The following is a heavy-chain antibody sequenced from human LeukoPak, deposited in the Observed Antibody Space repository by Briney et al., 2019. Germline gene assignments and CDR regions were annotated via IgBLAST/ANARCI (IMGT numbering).Heavy chain of an antibody. CDR1: GGSISSSNW. CDR3: ARAPGPMAEVDY. CDR2: IYHSGST. J-gene: IGHJ4*02. D-gene: IGHD5-24*01. V-gene: IGHV4-4*02. Sequence: SETLSLTCTVSGGSISSSNWWSWVRQPPGKGLEWIGEIYHSGSTNYNPSLKSRVTISVDKSKNQFSLKLSSVTAADTAVYYCARAPGPMAEVDYWGQGTLVTVSS.